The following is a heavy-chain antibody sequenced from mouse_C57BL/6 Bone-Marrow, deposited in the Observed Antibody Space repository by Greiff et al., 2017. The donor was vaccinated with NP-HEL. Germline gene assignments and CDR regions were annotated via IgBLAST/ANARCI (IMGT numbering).Heavy chain of an antibody. V-gene: IGHV5-15*01. CDR1: GFTFSDYG. CDR3: ARGESFDY. CDR2: ISNLAYSI. J-gene: IGHJ2*01. Sequence: EVQGVESGGGLVQPGGSLKLSCAASGFTFSDYGMAWVRQAPRKGPEWVAFISNLAYSIYYADTVTGRFTISRENAKNTLYLEMSSLRSEDTAMYYCARGESFDYWGQGTTLTVSS.